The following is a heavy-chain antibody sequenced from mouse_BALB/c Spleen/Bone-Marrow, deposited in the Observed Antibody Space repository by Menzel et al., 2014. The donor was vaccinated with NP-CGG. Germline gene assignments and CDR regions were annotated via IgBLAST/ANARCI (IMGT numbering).Heavy chain of an antibody. CDR1: GYTFTDYN. CDR2: IYPNNGGT. J-gene: IGHJ2*01. D-gene: IGHD1-1*02. V-gene: IGHV1S29*02. Sequence: EVHLVESGPELVKPGASVKISCKASGYTFTDYNMHWVKQSHGKSLEWIGHIYPNNGGTGYNQKFKSKATVTADNSSSTAYMELRSLTSEDSAVYYCARRGSPYYFDYWGQGTTLTVSS. CDR3: ARRGSPYYFDY.